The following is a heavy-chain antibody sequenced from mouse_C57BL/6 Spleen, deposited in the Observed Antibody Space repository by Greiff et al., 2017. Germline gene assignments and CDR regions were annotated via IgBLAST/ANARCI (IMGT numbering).Heavy chain of an antibody. CDR1: GFTFSNYW. CDR2: IRLKSDNYAT. V-gene: IGHV6-3*01. J-gene: IGHJ1*03. CDR3: TTYYYGTFDV. D-gene: IGHD1-1*01. Sequence: EVKLVESGGGLVQPGGSMKLSCVASGFTFSNYWMNWVRQSPEKGLEWVAQIRLKSDNYATHYAESVKGRFTISRDDSKSSVYLQMNNLRAEDTGIYYCTTYYYGTFDVWGTGTTVTVSS.